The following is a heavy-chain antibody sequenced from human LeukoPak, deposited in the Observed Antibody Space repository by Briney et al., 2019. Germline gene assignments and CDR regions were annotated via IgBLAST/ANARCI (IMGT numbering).Heavy chain of an antibody. CDR3: ARETEVPSGRSWDF. CDR2: IHTSGTT. CDR1: GGSISSYY. V-gene: IGHV4-4*07. D-gene: IGHD5-12*01. Sequence: SETLSLTCTVSGGSISSYYWTWIRQPAGKGLEWIGRIHTSGTTNHNPSLKTRVTMSVDTSNNHFSLKPSSVTAADTAVYYCARETEVPSGRSWDFWGQGTLVTVSS. J-gene: IGHJ4*02.